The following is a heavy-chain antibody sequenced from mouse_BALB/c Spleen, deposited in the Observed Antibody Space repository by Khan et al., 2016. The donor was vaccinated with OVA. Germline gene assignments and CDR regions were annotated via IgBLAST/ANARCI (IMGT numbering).Heavy chain of an antibody. CDR2: VSSGGSFT. D-gene: IGHD2-3*01. CDR3: ARQGGIYDGPFDY. J-gene: IGHJ2*01. CDR1: GFTFYNYA. Sequence: ELVESGGGLVKPGGSLKLSCAASGFTFYNYAMSWVRQTPEKRLEWVATVSSGGSFTYYPDSVKGRFTISRDNAKNTLYLQMNSLRSENTAIYYCARQGGIYDGPFDYWGQGTTLTVSS. V-gene: IGHV5-9-3*01.